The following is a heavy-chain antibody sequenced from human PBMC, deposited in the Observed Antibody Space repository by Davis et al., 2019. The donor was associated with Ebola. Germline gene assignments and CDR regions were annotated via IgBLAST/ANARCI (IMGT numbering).Heavy chain of an antibody. V-gene: IGHV3-48*03. J-gene: IGHJ4*01. CDR2: IDNRSKII. Sequence: GGPLRSSCVALGSTFSTYEMNWVRQAPGKGLEWVAYIDNRSKIISYTDSVEGRFTISRDNTKNSLFLQMNSLRGEDTAVYYCVPGTWIRGRGTLVTVSS. CDR3: VPGTWI. CDR1: GSTFSTYE. D-gene: IGHD5-12*01.